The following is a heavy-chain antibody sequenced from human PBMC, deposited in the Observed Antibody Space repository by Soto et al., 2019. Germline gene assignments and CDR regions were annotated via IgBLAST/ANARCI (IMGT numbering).Heavy chain of an antibody. J-gene: IGHJ4*02. CDR3: ARGGETYYDFWSGFSPIDY. CDR1: GGSISTYY. V-gene: IGHV4-59*01. D-gene: IGHD3-3*01. CDR2: IFYSDKT. Sequence: SETLSLTCTVSGGSISTYYWSWIRQSPGKGLEWVGYIFYSDKTNYNPSLRSRVTISVDTSKSQFSLKLTSVTAADTAVYYCARGGETYYDFWSGFSPIDYWGQGALVTVSS.